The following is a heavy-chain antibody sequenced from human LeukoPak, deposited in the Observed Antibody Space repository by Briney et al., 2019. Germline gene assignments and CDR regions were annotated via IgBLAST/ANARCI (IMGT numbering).Heavy chain of an antibody. J-gene: IGHJ4*02. Sequence: PGGSLRLSCAASGFTLSNYAMTWVRQTPGEGLEWVSAISGSGGSTYYADSVKGQFTISRDNSKNTLYLQMNSLRAEDTAVYYCAKDSRGSSVRVFDYWGQGTLVTVSS. V-gene: IGHV3-23*01. CDR1: GFTLSNYA. CDR3: AKDSRGSSVRVFDY. CDR2: ISGSGGST.